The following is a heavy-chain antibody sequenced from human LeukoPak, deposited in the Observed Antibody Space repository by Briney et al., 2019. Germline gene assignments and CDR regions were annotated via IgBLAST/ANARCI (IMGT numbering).Heavy chain of an antibody. V-gene: IGHV1-69*13. J-gene: IGHJ5*02. CDR3: ARGGVWSPQNWFDP. CDR2: IIPIFGTA. CDR1: GYTFTSYG. Sequence: SVKVSCKASGYTFTSYGISWVRQAPGQGLEWMGGIIPIFGTANYAQKFQGRVTITADESTSTAYMELSSLRSEDTAVYYCARGGVWSPQNWFDPWGQGTLVTVSS. D-gene: IGHD3-3*01.